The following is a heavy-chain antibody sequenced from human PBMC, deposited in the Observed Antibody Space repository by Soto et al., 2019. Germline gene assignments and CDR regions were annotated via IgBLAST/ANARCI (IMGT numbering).Heavy chain of an antibody. Sequence: GVSLRRSRAASGFTFSSYAMSWVRPAPGKRLEGHSAISVCGGITYYTYPVKGRLTISRVNAKITLYLQINSLRAEDTFVYYSAKDYVLGVVTPVGYYGMVVWCQEATVTAS. CDR1: GFTFSSYA. CDR3: AKDYVLGVVTPVGYYGMVV. D-gene: IGHD3-3*01. V-gene: IGHV3-23*01. CDR2: ISVCGGIT. J-gene: IGHJ6*02.